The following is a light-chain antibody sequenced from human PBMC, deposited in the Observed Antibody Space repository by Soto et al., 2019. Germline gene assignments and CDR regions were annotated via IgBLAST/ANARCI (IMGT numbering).Light chain of an antibody. V-gene: IGLV1-51*01. CDR3: ASWYSSLSAYV. J-gene: IGLJ1*01. CDR2: DDN. Sequence: QSVLAQSPSVSAALGQKVTISCSGSSSNIGGNSVSWYQQVPATAPKPLIYDDNKRPSVIPDRFSGSKSGTSATLGITGLKTGDEVDYYCASWYSSLSAYVFGTGTKVTVL. CDR1: SSNIGGNS.